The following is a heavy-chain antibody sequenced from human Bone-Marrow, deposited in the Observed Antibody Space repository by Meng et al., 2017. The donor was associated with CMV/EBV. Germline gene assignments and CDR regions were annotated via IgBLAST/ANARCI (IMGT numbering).Heavy chain of an antibody. D-gene: IGHD6-19*01. CDR2: ISAYNGNT. J-gene: IGHJ3*02. CDR3: ASQGGGWYSVGDDAFDI. Sequence: ASVKVSCKASGYSFSTYGISWVRQAPGQGLEWMGWISAYNGNTNYAQKFQGRVTMTTDTSTSTAYMELRSLRSDDTAVYYCASQGGGWYSVGDDAFDIWGQGTIVTVSS. V-gene: IGHV1-18*01. CDR1: GYSFSTYG.